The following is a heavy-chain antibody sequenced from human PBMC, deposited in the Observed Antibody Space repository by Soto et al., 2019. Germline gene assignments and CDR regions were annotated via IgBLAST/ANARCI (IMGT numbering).Heavy chain of an antibody. CDR2: INHSGST. J-gene: IGHJ5*02. CDR3: ARGRSYDFWSGLGWFDP. CDR1: GGSFSGYY. V-gene: IGHV4-34*01. Sequence: SETLSLTCAVYGGSFSGYYWSWIRQPPGKGLEWIGEINHSGSTNYNPSLKSRVTISVDTSKNQFSLKLSSVTAADTAVYYCARGRSYDFWSGLGWFDPWGQGTLVTVSS. D-gene: IGHD3-3*01.